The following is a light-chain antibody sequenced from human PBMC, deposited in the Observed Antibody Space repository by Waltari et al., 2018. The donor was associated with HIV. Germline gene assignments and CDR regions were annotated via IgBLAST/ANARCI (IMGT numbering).Light chain of an antibody. CDR3: QSYDSRLHVV. J-gene: IGLJ2*01. Sequence: QSALTQPPSVSGAPGQRVTISCTGSSTNFGGGYHVHWYQQLPGTAPKLLIYGNSNRPSGVPDRFSGPKSGTSASLAITGLQAEDEADYYCQSYDSRLHVVFGGGTKLTVL. V-gene: IGLV1-40*01. CDR1: STNFGGGYH. CDR2: GNS.